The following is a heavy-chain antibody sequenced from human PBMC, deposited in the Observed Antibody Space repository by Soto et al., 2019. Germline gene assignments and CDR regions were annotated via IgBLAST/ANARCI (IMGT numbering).Heavy chain of an antibody. D-gene: IGHD4-17*01. CDR3: ASAPSKPHDYRDSVPFYYGMDV. CDR1: GDSVSSNSAA. V-gene: IGHV6-1*01. Sequence: SQTLSLTCAISGDSVSSNSAAWNWIRQSPSRGLEWLGRTYYRSKWYNDYAVSVKSRITINPDTSKNQFSLQLNSVTPEDTAVYYCASAPSKPHDYRDSVPFYYGMDVWGQATTLKVSS. CDR2: TYYRSKWYN. J-gene: IGHJ6*02.